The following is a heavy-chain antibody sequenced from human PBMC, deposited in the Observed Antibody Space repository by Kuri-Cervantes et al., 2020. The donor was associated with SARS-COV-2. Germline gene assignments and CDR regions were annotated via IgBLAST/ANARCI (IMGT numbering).Heavy chain of an antibody. V-gene: IGHV3-7*03. CDR1: GFTFSDYW. Sequence: GESLKISCAVSGFTFSDYWMSWVRQAPGKGLEWVANINHYGAEKYYVDSVKGRFIISRDSAKNSLYLQMNSLRAEDTALYYCARESSESDDALDLWGQGTLVTVSS. CDR2: INHYGAEK. CDR3: ARESSESDDALDL. D-gene: IGHD3-10*01. J-gene: IGHJ3*01.